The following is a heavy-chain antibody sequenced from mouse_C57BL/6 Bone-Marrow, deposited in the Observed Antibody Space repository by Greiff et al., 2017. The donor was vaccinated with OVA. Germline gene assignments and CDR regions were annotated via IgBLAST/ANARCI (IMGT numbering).Heavy chain of an antibody. V-gene: IGHV1-76*01. CDR2: IYPGSGNT. J-gene: IGHJ2*01. CDR3: ARYYYGSSYGYFDY. Sequence: VMLVASGAELVRPGASVKLSCKASGYTFTDYYINWVKQRPGQGLEWIARIYPGSGNTYYNEKFKGKAPRTAEKSSSTAYMQLSSLTSEDSAVYFCARYYYGSSYGYFDYWGQGTTLTVSS. CDR1: GYTFTDYY. D-gene: IGHD1-1*01.